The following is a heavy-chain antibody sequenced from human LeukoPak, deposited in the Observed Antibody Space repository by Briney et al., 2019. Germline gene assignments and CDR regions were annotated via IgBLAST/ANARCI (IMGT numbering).Heavy chain of an antibody. Sequence: SETLSLTCTVSGGSISNYYWSWIRQPPGKGLEWIGYIYYSGSTNYNPSLKSRVTISVDTSKNQFSLKLSSVTAADTAVYYCARYYYGSGSYSHYFDYWGQGTLVTVS. D-gene: IGHD3-10*01. CDR2: IYYSGST. V-gene: IGHV4-59*01. J-gene: IGHJ4*02. CDR1: GGSISNYY. CDR3: ARYYYGSGSYSHYFDY.